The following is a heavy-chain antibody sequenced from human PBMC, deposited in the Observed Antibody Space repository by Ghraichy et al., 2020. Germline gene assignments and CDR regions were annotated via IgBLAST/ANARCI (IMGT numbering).Heavy chain of an antibody. CDR1: GFNLRSYW. CDR3: TRVPAHDY. J-gene: IGHJ4*02. V-gene: IGHV3-74*01. CDR2: ISSDGTIT. Sequence: GGSLRLSCAVSGFNLRSYWMHWVRQAPEKGLMWVSHISSDGTITNYADSVKGRFTISRDDAKNTVYLQMNSLSADDTAVYYCTRVPAHDYWGQGTLVTVSS.